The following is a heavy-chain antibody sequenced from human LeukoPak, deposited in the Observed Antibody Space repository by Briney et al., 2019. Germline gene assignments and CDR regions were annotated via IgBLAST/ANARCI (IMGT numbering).Heavy chain of an antibody. V-gene: IGHV5-10-1*01. Sequence: GESLKISCKGSGYSFTSYWISWVRQMPGKGLEWMGRIDPSDSYTNYSPSFQGHVTISADKSISTAYLQWSSLKASDTAMYYCARQNGRDGYDLAFDIWGQGTMVTVSS. D-gene: IGHD5-24*01. CDR3: ARQNGRDGYDLAFDI. J-gene: IGHJ3*02. CDR1: GYSFTSYW. CDR2: IDPSDSYT.